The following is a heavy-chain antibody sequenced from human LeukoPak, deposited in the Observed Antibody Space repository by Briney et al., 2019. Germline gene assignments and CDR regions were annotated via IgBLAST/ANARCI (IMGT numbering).Heavy chain of an antibody. CDR2: INPNSGGT. CDR1: GYTFTGYY. Sequence: GASVKLSCKASGYTFTGYYMHWLRQAPGQGLEWMGWINPNSGGTNYAQKFQGRVTMTRDTSISTAYMELSRLRSDDTAVYYCARKLGVTTSGYYYYYMAVWGKGTTVTVSS. V-gene: IGHV1-2*02. CDR3: ARKLGVTTSGYYYYYMAV. D-gene: IGHD4-17*01. J-gene: IGHJ6*03.